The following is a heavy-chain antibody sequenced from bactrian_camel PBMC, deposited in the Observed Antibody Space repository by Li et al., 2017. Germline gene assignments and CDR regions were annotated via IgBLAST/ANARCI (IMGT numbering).Heavy chain of an antibody. D-gene: IGHD7*01. V-gene: IGHV3S40*01. CDR2: MYSGESST. CDR1: GYAYSDGYC. J-gene: IGHJ6*01. Sequence: DVQLVESGGGSVQAGGSLRLSCVVSGYAYSDGYCLGWFRQAPGKEREGVAQMYSGESSTYYADSVKGRFTISHDNAKNTVYLQMNSLKPEDTAVYYCVRDDNWSNFAYWGQGTQVTVS. CDR3: VRDDNWSNFAY.